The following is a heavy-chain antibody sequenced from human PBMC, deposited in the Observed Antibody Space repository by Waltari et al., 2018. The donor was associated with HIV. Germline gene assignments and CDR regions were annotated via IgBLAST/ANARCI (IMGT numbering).Heavy chain of an antibody. J-gene: IGHJ4*02. CDR1: GFSFKNYA. CDR2: ISGSGDST. Sequence: EVQLLESGGGLVQPGGSLRLSCAASGFSFKNYAMTWVRQAPGKGMEWGSGISGSGDSTYSADFVKGRFTISRDNSKNTRYLQMDSLRVEDTAVYYCANNGSPDGSQTDCWGQGTLVTVSA. CDR3: ANNGSPDGSQTDC. V-gene: IGHV3-23*01. D-gene: IGHD2-8*01.